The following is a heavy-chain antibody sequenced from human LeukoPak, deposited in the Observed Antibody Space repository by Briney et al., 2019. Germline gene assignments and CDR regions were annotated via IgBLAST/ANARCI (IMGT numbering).Heavy chain of an antibody. J-gene: IGHJ4*02. V-gene: IGHV3-33*06. CDR1: GFTFSSYG. CDR2: IWYDGSNK. Sequence: GRSLRLSCAASGFTFSSYGMHWVRQAPGKGLEWVAVIWYDGSNKYYADSVKGRFTISRDNSKNTLYLQMNSLRAEDTAVYYCAKDLDLGDTTGFDYWGQGTLVTVSS. D-gene: IGHD1-26*01. CDR3: AKDLDLGDTTGFDY.